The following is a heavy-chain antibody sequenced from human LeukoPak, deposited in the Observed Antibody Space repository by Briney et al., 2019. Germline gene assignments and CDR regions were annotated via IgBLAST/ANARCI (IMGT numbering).Heavy chain of an antibody. CDR3: AKDLEGYHAYMDV. CDR1: GFTFSSYA. D-gene: IGHD5-18*01. CDR2: ISGSGGNT. V-gene: IGHV3-23*01. Sequence: PGGSLRLSCAASGFTFSSYAMSWVRQAPGKGLEWVSVISGSGGNTCYADSVKGRFTFSRDNSKNTLYLQMNSLRAEDTAVYYCAKDLEGYHAYMDVWGKGTTVTVSS. J-gene: IGHJ6*03.